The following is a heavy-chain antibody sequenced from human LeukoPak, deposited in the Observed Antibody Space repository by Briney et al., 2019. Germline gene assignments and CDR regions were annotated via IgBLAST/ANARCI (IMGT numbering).Heavy chain of an antibody. CDR1: GVSINPYY. CDR2: SYYSGST. Sequence: PSETLSLTCTVSGVSINPYYWNWIRQPPGKGLEWIGYSYYSGSTKYNPSLKSRVTISVDLSKNQVSLTLSSVTAADTAVYCCARDYYDSGGYYYGNWFDPWGQGAPVTVSS. CDR3: ARDYYDSGGYYYGNWFDP. V-gene: IGHV4-59*01. J-gene: IGHJ5*02. D-gene: IGHD3-22*01.